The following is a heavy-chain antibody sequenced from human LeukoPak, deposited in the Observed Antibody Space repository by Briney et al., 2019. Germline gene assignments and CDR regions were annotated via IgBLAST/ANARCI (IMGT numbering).Heavy chain of an antibody. CDR1: GGTFSSYA. V-gene: IGHV1-69*13. CDR3: AGEHGPGYYYYMDV. J-gene: IGHJ6*03. D-gene: IGHD3-10*01. CDR2: IIPIFGTA. Sequence: SVKVSCKASGGTFSSYAISWVRQAPGQGLEWMGGIIPIFGTANYAQKFQGRVTITADESTSTAYMELSSLRSEDTAVYYCAGEHGPGYYYYMDVWGQGTTVTVSS.